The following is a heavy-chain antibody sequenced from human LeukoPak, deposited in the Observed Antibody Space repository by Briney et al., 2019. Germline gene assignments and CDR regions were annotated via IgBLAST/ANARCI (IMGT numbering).Heavy chain of an antibody. D-gene: IGHD2-15*01. CDR1: GGTFSSYA. V-gene: IGHV1-69*04. J-gene: IGHJ6*02. CDR2: IIPILGIA. CDR3: ARSLSGGSYRYYYYGMDV. Sequence: ASVKVSCKASGGTFSSYAISWVRQAPGQGLEWMGRIIPILGIANYAQKFQGRVTITADKSTSTAYMELSSLRSEDTAVYYCARSLSGGSYRYYYYGMDVWGQGTTVTVSS.